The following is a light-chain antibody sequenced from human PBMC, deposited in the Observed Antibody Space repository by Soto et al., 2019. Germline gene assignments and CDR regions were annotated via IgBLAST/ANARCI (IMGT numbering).Light chain of an antibody. CDR3: QQYGTSQGA. V-gene: IGKV3-20*01. Sequence: ETLMTQSPANLSLSPGETATLSCRARQSISTNLAWYQQKLGQAPRLLIYGASRRATGIPDRFRGSGSGTDFTLTISTLEPEDFAVYYCQQYGTSQGAFGGGTKVDIK. J-gene: IGKJ4*01. CDR2: GAS. CDR1: QSISTN.